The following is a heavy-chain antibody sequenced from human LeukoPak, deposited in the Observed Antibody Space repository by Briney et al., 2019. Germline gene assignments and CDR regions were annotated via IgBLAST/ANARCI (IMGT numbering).Heavy chain of an antibody. CDR3: AKDLGYSTGWYAFDY. Sequence: AGGSLRLSCAASGFTFSSHAMSWVRQAPGKGLEWVSSISRSGATTYYADSVKGRFTIIRDISKNTLSLQMNSLRAGDTAVYYCAKDLGYSTGWYAFDYWGQGTLVTVSS. CDR1: GFTFSSHA. D-gene: IGHD6-19*01. J-gene: IGHJ4*02. CDR2: ISRSGATT. V-gene: IGHV3-23*01.